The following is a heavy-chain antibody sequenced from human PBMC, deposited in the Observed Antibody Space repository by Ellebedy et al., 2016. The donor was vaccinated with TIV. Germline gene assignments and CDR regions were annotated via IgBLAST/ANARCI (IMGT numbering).Heavy chain of an antibody. D-gene: IGHD1-1*01. J-gene: IGHJ6*02. Sequence: AASVKVSCKASGGTSSSYAISWVRQAPGQGLEWMGGIIPIFGTANYAQKFQGRVTITADESTSTADMELSSLRSEDTAVYYCARGNDNWNDVRYYYYGMDVWGQGTTVTVSS. CDR3: ARGNDNWNDVRYYYYGMDV. V-gene: IGHV1-69*13. CDR2: IIPIFGTA. CDR1: GGTSSSYA.